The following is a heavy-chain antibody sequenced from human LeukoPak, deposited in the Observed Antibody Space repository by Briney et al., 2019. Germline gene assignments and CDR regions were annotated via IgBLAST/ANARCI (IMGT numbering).Heavy chain of an antibody. J-gene: IGHJ4*02. CDR2: ISGSGGST. CDR3: AKEMDYYDSSGYSFFDY. CDR1: GFTFSSYA. Sequence: GGSLRLSCAASGFTFSSYAMSWVRQAPGKGLEWVSAISGSGGSTYYADCVKGRFTISRDNSKNTLYLQMNSLRAEDTAVYYCAKEMDYYDSSGYSFFDYWGQGTLVTVSS. D-gene: IGHD3-22*01. V-gene: IGHV3-23*01.